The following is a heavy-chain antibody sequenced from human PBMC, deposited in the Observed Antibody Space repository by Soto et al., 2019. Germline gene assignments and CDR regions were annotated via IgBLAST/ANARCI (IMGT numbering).Heavy chain of an antibody. V-gene: IGHV4-59*01. CDR2: IYYSGST. J-gene: IGHJ4*02. CDR3: ARGSDYYDSSGYFDY. CDR1: GGSISSYY. Sequence: SETLSLTCTVSGGSISSYYWSWIRQPPGKGLEWIGYIYYSGSTNYNPSLKSRVTISVDTSKNQFSLKLSSVTAAGTTVYYCARGSDYYDSSGYFDYWGQGTLVTVSS. D-gene: IGHD3-22*01.